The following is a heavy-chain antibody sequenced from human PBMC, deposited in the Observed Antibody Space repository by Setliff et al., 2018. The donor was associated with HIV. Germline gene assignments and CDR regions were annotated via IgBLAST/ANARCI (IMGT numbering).Heavy chain of an antibody. V-gene: IGHV1-8*02. Sequence: ASVKVSCKAFGYTFTTYDIHWVRQATGQGLEWMAWVSPKSGNSGLAQKFQGRITMTRNTSISTVYMEVSSLRPDDTAVYYCARDPLGLYSDYEVFWGQGTMVTVSS. J-gene: IGHJ3*01. CDR1: GYTFTTYD. D-gene: IGHD4-17*01. CDR3: ARDPLGLYSDYEVF. CDR2: VSPKSGNS.